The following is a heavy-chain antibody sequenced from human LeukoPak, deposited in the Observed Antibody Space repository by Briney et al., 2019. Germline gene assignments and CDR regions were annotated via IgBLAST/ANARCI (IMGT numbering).Heavy chain of an antibody. J-gene: IGHJ6*02. CDR1: GYTFTIYY. D-gene: IGHD3-3*01. CDR2: INPSGGST. CDR3: ARDHNTIFGVVILYYYGMDV. V-gene: IGHV1-46*01. Sequence: ASGKVCCTSSGYTFTIYYMHWVRQAPGQGLEWMGIINPSGGSTSYAQKFQGRVTMTRDTSTSTVYMELRSLKSDDTAVYYCARDHNTIFGVVILYYYGMDVWGQGTTVTVSS.